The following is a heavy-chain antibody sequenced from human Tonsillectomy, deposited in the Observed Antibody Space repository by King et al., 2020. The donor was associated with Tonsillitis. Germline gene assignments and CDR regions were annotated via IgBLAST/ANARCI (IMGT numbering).Heavy chain of an antibody. V-gene: IGHV3-30*03. Sequence: VQLVESGGGVVQPGRSLRLSCAASGFSLGSYGMHWVRQAPGKALEWVAVVSSDGSRQYYADSVKGRFTISRDNSKNTLYLQMNTLRPEDTALYYWARTWSYSSGWFDYWGQGTLVAVSS. J-gene: IGHJ5*01. D-gene: IGHD6-19*01. CDR1: GFSLGSYG. CDR2: VSSDGSRQ. CDR3: ARTWSYSSGWFDY.